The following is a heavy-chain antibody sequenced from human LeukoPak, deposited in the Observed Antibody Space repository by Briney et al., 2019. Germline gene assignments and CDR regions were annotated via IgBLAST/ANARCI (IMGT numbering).Heavy chain of an antibody. D-gene: IGHD3-22*01. J-gene: IGHJ4*02. CDR1: GYTFTSYY. V-gene: IGHV1-2*02. CDR2: INPNSGGT. CDR3: ATPRSDYYDSSGYYYGPASTFDY. Sequence: ASVKVSCKASGYTFTSYYMHWVRQAPGQGLEWMGWINPNSGGTNYAQKFQGRVTMTRDTSISTAYMELSRLRSDDTAVYYCATPRSDYYDSSGYYYGPASTFDYWGQGTLVTVSS.